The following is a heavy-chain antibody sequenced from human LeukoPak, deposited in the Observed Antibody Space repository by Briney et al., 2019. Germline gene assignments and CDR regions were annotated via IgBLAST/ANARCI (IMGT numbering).Heavy chain of an antibody. CDR2: IRSKANDYAT. CDR1: GFTFSDSI. V-gene: IGHV3-73*01. D-gene: IGHD2-2*01. CDR3: IRGAMGGSYYGLDV. J-gene: IGHJ6*02. Sequence: GGSLRLSCAASGFTFSDSIMHWVRQASGKGLEWVGRIRSKANDYATAYATSVKGRFTLSRDDSMNTAYLQMNSLKAEDTAVYYCIRGAMGGSYYGLDVWGQGATVTVSS.